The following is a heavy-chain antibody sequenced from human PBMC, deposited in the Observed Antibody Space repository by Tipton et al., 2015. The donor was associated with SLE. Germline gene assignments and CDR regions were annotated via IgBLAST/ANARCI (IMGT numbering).Heavy chain of an antibody. CDR2: IYYSGST. Sequence: LRLSCTVSGGSISSYYWSWIRQPPGKGLEWIGYIYYSGSTNYNPSLKSRVTISVGTSKNQFSLKLSSVTAADTAVYYCARADGDVPFDYWGQGTLVTVSS. D-gene: IGHD4-17*01. J-gene: IGHJ4*02. V-gene: IGHV4-59*08. CDR1: GGSISSYY. CDR3: ARADGDVPFDY.